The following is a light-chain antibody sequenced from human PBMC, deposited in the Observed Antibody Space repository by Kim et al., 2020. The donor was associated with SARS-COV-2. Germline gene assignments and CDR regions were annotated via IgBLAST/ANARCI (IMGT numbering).Light chain of an antibody. CDR1: QSVSSTY. CDR2: GAF. V-gene: IGKV3-20*01. CDR3: QHYATSSWT. Sequence: EIVLTQSPGTLSLSPGESATLSCRASQSVSSTYLVWYQQKPGQAPRVLLYGAFNRATGIPDRFSGGGSGTDFTLTISRLEPEDFAVYYCQHYATSSWTFGQGTKVDIK. J-gene: IGKJ1*01.